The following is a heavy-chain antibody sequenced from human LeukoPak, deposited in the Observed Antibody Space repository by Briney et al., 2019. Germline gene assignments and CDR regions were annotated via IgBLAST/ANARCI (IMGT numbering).Heavy chain of an antibody. CDR3: AREMVAATEEYYYYYMDV. V-gene: IGHV7-4-1*01. J-gene: IGHJ6*03. CDR1: GYTFTSYA. D-gene: IGHD2-15*01. Sequence: ASVKVSCKASGYTFTSYAMNWVRQAPGQGLEWMGWINTNTGNPTYAQGFTGRFVFSLDTSVSTAYLQICSLKAEDTAVYYCAREMVAATEEYYYYYMDVWDKGTTVTVSS. CDR2: INTNTGNP.